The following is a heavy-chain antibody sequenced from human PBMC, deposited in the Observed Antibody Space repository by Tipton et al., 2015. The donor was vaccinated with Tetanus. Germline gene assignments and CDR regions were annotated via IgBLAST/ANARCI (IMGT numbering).Heavy chain of an antibody. J-gene: IGHJ4*02. Sequence: TLSLTCTVPGDSISSNYWSYIRLPPGKGLEWIGFISYTGNTRYNPSLKSRVTISLDTSKNQFSLTLRSVTAADTAVYYCARGYNGYDILTAYPHYFDSWGQGTLVTVSS. CDR3: ARGYNGYDILTAYPHYFDS. D-gene: IGHD3-9*01. CDR1: GDSISSNY. V-gene: IGHV4-59*01. CDR2: ISYTGNT.